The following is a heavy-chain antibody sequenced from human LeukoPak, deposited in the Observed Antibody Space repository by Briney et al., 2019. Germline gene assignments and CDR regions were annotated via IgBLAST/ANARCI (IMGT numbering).Heavy chain of an antibody. Sequence: PGGSLRLSCAASGFTFSSYSMNWVRQAPGKGLEWVSSISSSSSYIYYADSVKGRFTISRDNAKNSLYLQMNSLGDEDTAVYYCARSIYGSGSYYSDWIGFDPWGQGTLVTVSS. J-gene: IGHJ5*02. CDR1: GFTFSSYS. D-gene: IGHD3-10*01. CDR3: ARSIYGSGSYYSDWIGFDP. CDR2: ISSSSSYI. V-gene: IGHV3-21*01.